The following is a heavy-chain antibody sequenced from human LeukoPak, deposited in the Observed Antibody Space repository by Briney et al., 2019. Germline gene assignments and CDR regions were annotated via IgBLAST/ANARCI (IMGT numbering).Heavy chain of an antibody. D-gene: IGHD3-10*01. Sequence: PSETLSLTCAVYGGSFSGYYWSWIRQPPGKGLEWIGEINHSGSTNYNPSLKSRVTISVDTSKNQFSLKLSSVTAADTAVYYCARHGRAFYYGSGSYRGSVDYWGQGTLVTVSS. CDR3: ARHGRAFYYGSGSYRGSVDY. CDR1: GGSFSGYY. V-gene: IGHV4-34*01. J-gene: IGHJ4*02. CDR2: INHSGST.